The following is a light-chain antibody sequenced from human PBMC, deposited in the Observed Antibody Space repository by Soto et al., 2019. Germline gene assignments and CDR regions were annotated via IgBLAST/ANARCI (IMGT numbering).Light chain of an antibody. CDR2: EVT. V-gene: IGLV2-14*03. CDR1: ISDVGGYSY. CDR3: SSYTSGSTYV. J-gene: IGLJ1*01. Sequence: QSVLAQPASVSGSFGQSITLSCTGTISDVGGYSYVSWYQQHPGRAPKLIIYEVTYRPSGVSNRFSGSKSGNTASLTISGLQAEDEADYYCSSYTSGSTYVFGAGTKVTVL.